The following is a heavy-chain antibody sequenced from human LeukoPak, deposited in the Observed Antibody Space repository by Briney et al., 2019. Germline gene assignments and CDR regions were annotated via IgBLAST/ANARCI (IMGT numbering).Heavy chain of an antibody. Sequence: SETLSLTCTVSGGSISTYYWTWLRQPPGKGLEWIGYNSYSGNTNYNASLKSRGTILVDMSKNQFSLKLSSVTAADTAVYYCARAGSGWSFDYWGQGTLVTVSS. CDR1: GGSISTYY. D-gene: IGHD6-19*01. J-gene: IGHJ4*02. V-gene: IGHV4-59*01. CDR2: NSYSGNT. CDR3: ARAGSGWSFDY.